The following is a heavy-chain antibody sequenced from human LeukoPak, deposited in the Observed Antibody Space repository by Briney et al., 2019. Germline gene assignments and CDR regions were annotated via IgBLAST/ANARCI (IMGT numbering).Heavy chain of an antibody. Sequence: PGGSLRLSCAASGFTFSSYGMPWVRQAPGKGLEWVAVISYDGSNKYYADSVKGRFTISRDNSKNTLYLQMNSLRAEDTAVYYCAKERYYYDSSGYLFDYWGQGTLVTVSS. CDR1: GFTFSSYG. D-gene: IGHD3-22*01. J-gene: IGHJ4*02. CDR2: ISYDGSNK. CDR3: AKERYYYDSSGYLFDY. V-gene: IGHV3-30*18.